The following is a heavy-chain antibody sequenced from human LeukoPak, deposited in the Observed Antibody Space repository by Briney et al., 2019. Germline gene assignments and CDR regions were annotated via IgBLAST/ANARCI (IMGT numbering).Heavy chain of an antibody. D-gene: IGHD5-24*01. V-gene: IGHV3-7*04. CDR1: GFPFSSYW. CDR2: MKQDGSKK. Sequence: GGSLRLSCVASGFPFSSYWMTWVRQAPGEGLEWVVNMKQDGSKKSYVDSVKGRFTISRDNAKNSLYLQMNSLRAEDTAIYYCTRVGYIDEGIDYWGQGTLVTVSS. J-gene: IGHJ4*02. CDR3: TRVGYIDEGIDY.